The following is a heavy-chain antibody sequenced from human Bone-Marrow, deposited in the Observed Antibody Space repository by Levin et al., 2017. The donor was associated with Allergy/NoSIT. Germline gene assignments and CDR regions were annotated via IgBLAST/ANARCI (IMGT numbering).Heavy chain of an antibody. CDR1: GFTFSNHG. V-gene: IGHV3-23*01. J-gene: IGHJ6*03. Sequence: GGSLRLSCAASGFTFSNHGLAWARQAPGKGLEWVSTISSSGDNTFYADSVKGRFTISRDKSKNTVYLQLSGLRVEDTAVYYCAKCLRPYYYMDVWGKGTTVVVSS. D-gene: IGHD5/OR15-5a*01. CDR2: ISSSGDNT. CDR3: AKCLRPYYYMDV.